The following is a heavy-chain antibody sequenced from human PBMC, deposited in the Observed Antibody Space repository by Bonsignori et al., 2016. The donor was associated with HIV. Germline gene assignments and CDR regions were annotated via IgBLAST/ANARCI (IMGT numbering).Heavy chain of an antibody. D-gene: IGHD3-10*01. Sequence: QVQLQESGPRLVKPSETLSLTCAVSADSISSYYWNWIRQPPGKGLEWIGYLSYTGSTNYNPSLKSRVTISLDTSKNQFSLKLTSVTAADTAVYYCARNSYGSGRKNYYYYGMDVWGQGDHGSPSP. CDR1: ADSISSYY. J-gene: IGHJ6*02. V-gene: IGHV4-59*01. CDR3: ARNSYGSGRKNYYYYGMDV. CDR2: LSYTGST.